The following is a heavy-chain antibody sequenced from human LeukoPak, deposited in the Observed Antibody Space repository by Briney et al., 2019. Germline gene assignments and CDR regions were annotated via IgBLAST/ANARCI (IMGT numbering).Heavy chain of an antibody. D-gene: IGHD3-16*02. CDR3: AKDFVGYRDY. V-gene: IGHV3-23*01. J-gene: IGHJ4*02. CDR2: ISGSGGST. Sequence: PGGSVRLSCAASGFTFSNYAMSWVRQAPGKGLEWVSAISGSGGSTYYADSVKGRFTISRDNSKNTLYLQMNSLRAEDTAVYYCAKDFVGYRDYWSQGTLVTVSS. CDR1: GFTFSNYA.